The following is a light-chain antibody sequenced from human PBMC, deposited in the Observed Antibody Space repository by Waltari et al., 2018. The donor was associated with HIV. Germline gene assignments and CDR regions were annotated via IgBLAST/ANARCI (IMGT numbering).Light chain of an antibody. J-gene: IGLJ2*01. V-gene: IGLV1-40*01. CDR2: RNI. Sequence: QSVLTQPPSVSGAPGQSVTISCTGSSSNIGTGYDVHWYQHFPGTAPKLLIYRNINRPSGVPDRFSGSKSGTSASLAITGLQAEDEADYYCQSYDSSLSVVFGGGTKLTVL. CDR1: SSNIGTGYD. CDR3: QSYDSSLSVV.